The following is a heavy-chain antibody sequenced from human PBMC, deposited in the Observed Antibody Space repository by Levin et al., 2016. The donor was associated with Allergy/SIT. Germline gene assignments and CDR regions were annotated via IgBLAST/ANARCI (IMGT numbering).Heavy chain of an antibody. V-gene: IGHV5-51*01. CDR3: ASSTYSSSGSGAFDI. CDR2: IYPGDSDT. D-gene: IGHD6-6*01. J-gene: IGHJ3*02. Sequence: GESLKISCKGSGYSFTSYWIGWVRQMPGKGLEWMGIIYPGDSDTRYSPSFQGQVTISADKSISTAYLQWSSLKASDTAMYYCASSTYSSSGSGAFDIWGQGTMVTVSS. CDR1: GYSFTSYW.